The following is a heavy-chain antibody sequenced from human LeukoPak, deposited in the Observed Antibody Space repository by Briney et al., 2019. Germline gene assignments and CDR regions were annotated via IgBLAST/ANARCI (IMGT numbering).Heavy chain of an antibody. D-gene: IGHD6-19*01. Sequence: ASVKVSCKASGYTFTGYYMHWVRQAPGQGLEWMGWINPNSGGTNYAQKFQGRVTMTRGTSISTAYMELSRLRSDDTAVYYCARVAVAGGAFDIWGQGTMVTVSS. CDR1: GYTFTGYY. V-gene: IGHV1-2*02. J-gene: IGHJ3*02. CDR2: INPNSGGT. CDR3: ARVAVAGGAFDI.